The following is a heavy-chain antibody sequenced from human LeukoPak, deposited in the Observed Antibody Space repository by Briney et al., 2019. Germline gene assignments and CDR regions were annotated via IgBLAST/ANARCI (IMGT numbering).Heavy chain of an antibody. Sequence: GESLKISCMGSGYSFSNYWIGWVRQMPGKGLEWMGIIYPDESNTRYSPSLQGQVTISADKSISTAYLQWSSLKASDTAIYYCARHEGGGWYIDYWGQGTLVTVSS. CDR1: GYSFSNYW. V-gene: IGHV5-51*01. J-gene: IGHJ4*02. CDR2: IYPDESNT. CDR3: ARHEGGGWYIDY. D-gene: IGHD6-19*01.